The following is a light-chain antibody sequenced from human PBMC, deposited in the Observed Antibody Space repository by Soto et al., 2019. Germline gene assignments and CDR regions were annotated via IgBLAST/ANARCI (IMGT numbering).Light chain of an antibody. Sequence: DIQMTQSPSSLSPSVEDRVIITCRASQSISNHLNWYQQKPGKAXKLLIYAASSLQSGVPSRFSGSGSGTDFTLTISSLQPEDFANYYGQQSYSTPSITFGQGTRLEIK. CDR2: AAS. V-gene: IGKV1-39*01. J-gene: IGKJ5*01. CDR3: QQSYSTPSIT. CDR1: QSISNH.